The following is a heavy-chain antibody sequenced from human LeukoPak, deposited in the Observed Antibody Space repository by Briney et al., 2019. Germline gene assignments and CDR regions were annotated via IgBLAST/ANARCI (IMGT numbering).Heavy chain of an antibody. CDR3: ARLESNYYDSSGYLDY. D-gene: IGHD3-22*01. CDR2: ISSSSSYI. CDR1: GFTFSSYS. V-gene: IGHV3-21*01. J-gene: IGHJ4*02. Sequence: GGSLRLSCAASGFTFSSYSMNWVRQAPGKGLEWVSSISSSSSYIYYADSVKGRFTISRDNAKNSLYLQMNSLRAEDTAVYYCARLESNYYDSSGYLDYWGQGTLVTVSS.